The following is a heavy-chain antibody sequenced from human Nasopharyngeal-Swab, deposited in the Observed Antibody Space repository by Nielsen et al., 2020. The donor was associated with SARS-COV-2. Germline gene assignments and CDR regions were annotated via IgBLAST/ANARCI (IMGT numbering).Heavy chain of an antibody. V-gene: IGHV3-30*03. J-gene: IGHJ3*02. Sequence: GGSLRLSCAASGFTFSSYGMHWVRQAPGKGLEWVAVISYEGSKKFFTDSVKGRFTISRDNAKNSLYLQMNSLRAEDTAVYYCARWAGRDAFDIWGQGTMVTVSS. CDR3: ARWAGRDAFDI. D-gene: IGHD2-15*01. CDR2: ISYEGSKK. CDR1: GFTFSSYG.